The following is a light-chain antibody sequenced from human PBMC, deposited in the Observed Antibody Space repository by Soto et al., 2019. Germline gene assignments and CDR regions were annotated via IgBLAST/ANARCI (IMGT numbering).Light chain of an antibody. Sequence: QSALTQPASVSGSPGQTITISCTGPVSEVAGYTYVSWYQQHPGKGPKVIIYDVSNRPLGVSNRFSGSKSGTTASLTISGLQAEDEADYYCSSFTRIVGLFGGGTKVTVL. CDR3: SSFTRIVGL. V-gene: IGLV2-14*03. CDR1: VSEVAGYTY. J-gene: IGLJ2*01. CDR2: DVS.